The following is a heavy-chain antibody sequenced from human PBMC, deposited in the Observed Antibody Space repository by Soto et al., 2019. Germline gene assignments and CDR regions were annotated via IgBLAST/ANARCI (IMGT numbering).Heavy chain of an antibody. Sequence: SETLSLTCAVYGGSFSGYYWSWIRQPPGKGLEWIGEINHSGSTNYNPSLKSRVTISVDTSKNQFSLKLSSVTAADTAVYYCARRFHYGSSAASYTDYWGQGTLVTVSS. V-gene: IGHV4-34*01. D-gene: IGHD3-10*01. CDR3: ARRFHYGSSAASYTDY. CDR2: INHSGST. CDR1: GGSFSGYY. J-gene: IGHJ4*02.